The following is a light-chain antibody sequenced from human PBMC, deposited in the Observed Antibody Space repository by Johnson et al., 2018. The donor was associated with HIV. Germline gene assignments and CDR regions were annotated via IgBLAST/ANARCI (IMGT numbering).Light chain of an antibody. CDR3: ATWDDSLNGYV. J-gene: IGLJ1*01. V-gene: IGLV1-44*01. Sequence: VLTQPPSVSAAPGQKVTISCSGSSSNIGNNYVSWYQHLPGAAPKLPIFSDDERPSGVPDRFSASKSGTSASLAISGLQSEDEADYYCATWDDSLNGYVFGTGTKVTVL. CDR1: SSNIGNNY. CDR2: SDD.